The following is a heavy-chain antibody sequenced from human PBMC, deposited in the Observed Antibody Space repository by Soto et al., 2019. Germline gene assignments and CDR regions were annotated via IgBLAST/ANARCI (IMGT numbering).Heavy chain of an antibody. CDR2: ISGSGGST. Sequence: GGSLRLSCAASGLTFSRYVMSWVRQAPGKGLEWVSAISGSGGSTYYADSVKGRFTISRDNSRDTLFLQMNSLRAEDTALYYCAMWAGDNSNWYGPFDFWGQGTLVTVSS. V-gene: IGHV3-23*01. J-gene: IGHJ4*02. D-gene: IGHD6-13*01. CDR3: AMWAGDNSNWYGPFDF. CDR1: GLTFSRYV.